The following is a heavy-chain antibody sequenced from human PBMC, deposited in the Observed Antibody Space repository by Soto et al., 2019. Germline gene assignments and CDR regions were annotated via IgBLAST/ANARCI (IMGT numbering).Heavy chain of an antibody. J-gene: IGHJ4*02. CDR3: ARADTAMTTPFDY. Sequence: PSETLSLTCTVSGGSISNFYWSLIRQPPGKGLEWIGYVDYSGTANYNPSLKSRVSMSVDTSKNQLSLKVTSVTAADTAMYYCARADTAMTTPFDYWGQGTLVTVSS. V-gene: IGHV4-59*12. D-gene: IGHD5-18*01. CDR2: VDYSGTA. CDR1: GGSISNFY.